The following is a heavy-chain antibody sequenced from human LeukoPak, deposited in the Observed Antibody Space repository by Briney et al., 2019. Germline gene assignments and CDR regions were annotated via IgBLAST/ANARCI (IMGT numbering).Heavy chain of an antibody. CDR3: AELGITMIGGV. V-gene: IGHV3-48*03. CDR1: GFTFSAYT. CDR2: ISSSGSTI. Sequence: GGSLRLSCAVSGFTFSAYTMNWVRQAPGKGLEWVSYISSSGSTIYYADSVKGRFTISRDNAKNSLYLQMNSLRAEDTAVYYCAELGITMIGGVWGKGTTVTISS. J-gene: IGHJ6*04. D-gene: IGHD3-10*02.